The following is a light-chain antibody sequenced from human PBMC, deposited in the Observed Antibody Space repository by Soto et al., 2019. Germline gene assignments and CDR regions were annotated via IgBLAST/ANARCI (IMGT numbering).Light chain of an antibody. V-gene: IGLV1-51*01. CDR1: SSNIGNNY. Sequence: QSVLTQPPSVSAPPGQKVTISCSGSSSNIGNNYVSWYQQLPGTAPKLLIYDNNKRPSGIPDRFSGSKSGTSATLGITGLQTGDEADYYCGTWDSSLSAPHAVFGGGTQLTVL. CDR3: GTWDSSLSAPHAV. J-gene: IGLJ7*01. CDR2: DNN.